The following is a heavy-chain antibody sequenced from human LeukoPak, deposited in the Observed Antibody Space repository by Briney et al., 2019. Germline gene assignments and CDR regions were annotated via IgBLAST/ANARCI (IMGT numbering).Heavy chain of an antibody. D-gene: IGHD2/OR15-2a*01. CDR2: INAGNGNT. CDR1: GYTFTSYA. Sequence: EASVKVSCKASGYTFTSYAMHWVRQAPGQRLEWMGWINAGNGNTKYSRKFQGRVTITRDTSASTAYMELSSLRSEDTAVYYCARSYYAPTWFDPWGQGTLVTVSS. V-gene: IGHV1-3*01. CDR3: ARSYYAPTWFDP. J-gene: IGHJ5*02.